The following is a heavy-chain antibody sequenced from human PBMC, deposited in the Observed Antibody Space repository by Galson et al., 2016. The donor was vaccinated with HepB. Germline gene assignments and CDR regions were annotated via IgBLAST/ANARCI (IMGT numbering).Heavy chain of an antibody. J-gene: IGHJ4*02. CDR1: GFTFSSHW. CDR2: IKQDGSEN. D-gene: IGHD6-13*01. V-gene: IGHV3-7*03. Sequence: SLRLSCATSGFTFSSHWMSWVRQAPGKGLEWVADIKQDGSENWYVDSVRGRFTISRDNGKNSLYLQMNSLRAEDTAVYYCARSALVSSGYWGQGTPVTVSS. CDR3: ARSALVSSGY.